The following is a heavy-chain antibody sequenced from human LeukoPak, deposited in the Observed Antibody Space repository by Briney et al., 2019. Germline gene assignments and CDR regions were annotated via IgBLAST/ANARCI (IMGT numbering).Heavy chain of an antibody. Sequence: SETLSLTCTVSGGSISTYYWSWIRQPPGKGLEWLGYIHYSGSTTYNPSLKSRGTISLDTSKNQFSLKLSSVTAADTAVYYCARTSFTYYYDSSGYYHFDYWGQGTLVTVSS. J-gene: IGHJ4*02. D-gene: IGHD3-22*01. V-gene: IGHV4-59*08. CDR1: GGSISTYY. CDR2: IHYSGST. CDR3: ARTSFTYYYDSSGYYHFDY.